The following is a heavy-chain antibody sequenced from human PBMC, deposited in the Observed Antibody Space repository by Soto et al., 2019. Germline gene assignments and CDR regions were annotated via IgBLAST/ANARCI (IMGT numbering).Heavy chain of an antibody. D-gene: IGHD6-13*01. CDR1: GYTFTSYD. J-gene: IGHJ4*02. CDR3: ASLPGAAAGTPY. CDR2: MNPNSGNT. Sequence: QVQLVQSGAEVKKPGASVKVSCKASGYTFTSYDINWVRQATGQGLGWMGWMNPNSGNTGYAQKFQGRVTMTRNTSISTAYMELSSLRSEDTAVYYCASLPGAAAGTPYWGQGTLVTVSS. V-gene: IGHV1-8*01.